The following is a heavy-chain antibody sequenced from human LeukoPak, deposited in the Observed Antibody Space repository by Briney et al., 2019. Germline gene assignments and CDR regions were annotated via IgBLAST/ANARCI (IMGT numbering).Heavy chain of an antibody. CDR1: GGSISSYY. D-gene: IGHD3-10*01. CDR3: ARTRDYYDAFDI. V-gene: IGHV4-4*07. J-gene: IGHJ3*02. CDR2: IYTSGST. Sequence: SETLSLTCTVSGGSISSYYWSWIRQPAGKGLEWIGRIYTSGSTNYNPSLKSRVTISVDTSKNQFSLKLSSVTAADTAVYYCARTRDYYDAFDIWGQGTMVTVSS.